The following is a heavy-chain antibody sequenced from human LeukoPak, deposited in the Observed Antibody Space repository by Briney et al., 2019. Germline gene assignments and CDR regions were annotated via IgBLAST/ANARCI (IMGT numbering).Heavy chain of an antibody. J-gene: IGHJ4*02. CDR3: ASGLYGSGSYLGDY. CDR2: ISGSSSYI. V-gene: IGHV3-21*01. D-gene: IGHD3-10*01. Sequence: GGSLRLSCAASGFTFSSYSMNWVRQAPGKGLEWVSSISGSSSYIYYADSVKGRFTISRDNAKNSLYLQMNSLGAEDTAVYYCASGLYGSGSYLGDYWAREPWSPSPQ. CDR1: GFTFSSYS.